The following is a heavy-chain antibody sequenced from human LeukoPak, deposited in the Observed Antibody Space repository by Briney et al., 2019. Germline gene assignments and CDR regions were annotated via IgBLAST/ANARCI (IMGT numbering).Heavy chain of an antibody. V-gene: IGHV3-48*03. Sequence: GGSLRLSCVASGFTLSDYEMNWARQAPGKGLEWVSYIGGTGATRYYADSVKGRFTISRDNAKNSLYLEMSSLRAEDTAVYYCARGGYTRLNAWGQGILVIVSS. CDR2: IGGTGATR. D-gene: IGHD5-24*01. J-gene: IGHJ5*02. CDR3: ARGGYTRLNA. CDR1: GFTLSDYE.